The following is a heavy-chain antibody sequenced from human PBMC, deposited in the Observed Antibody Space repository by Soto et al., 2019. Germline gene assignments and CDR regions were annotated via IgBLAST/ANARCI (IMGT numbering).Heavy chain of an antibody. D-gene: IGHD3-10*01. Sequence: SETLSLTCTVSGGSISSGDYYWSWIRQPPGKGLEWIGYIYYSGSTYYNPSLKSRVTISVDTSKNQFSLKLSSVTAADTAVYYCASNRQRVRGVIITYTPDPTHFDYWGQGTLVTVSS. CDR1: GGSISSGDYY. CDR3: ASNRQRVRGVIITYTPDPTHFDY. J-gene: IGHJ4*02. V-gene: IGHV4-30-4*01. CDR2: IYYSGST.